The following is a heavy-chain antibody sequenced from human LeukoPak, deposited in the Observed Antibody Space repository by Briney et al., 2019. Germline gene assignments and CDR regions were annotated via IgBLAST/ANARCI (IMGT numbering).Heavy chain of an antibody. Sequence: AGSLRLSCAASGFTFSGYSMNWVRQAPGKGLEWVSYISSSSSYIFYADSVKGRFTISRDNAKNSLYLQMNSLRAEDTAVYYCARSPLVNCGGDCFCDYWGQGTLVTVSS. D-gene: IGHD2-21*02. CDR1: GFTFSGYS. J-gene: IGHJ4*02. CDR2: ISSSSSYI. CDR3: ARSPLVNCGGDCFCDY. V-gene: IGHV3-21*01.